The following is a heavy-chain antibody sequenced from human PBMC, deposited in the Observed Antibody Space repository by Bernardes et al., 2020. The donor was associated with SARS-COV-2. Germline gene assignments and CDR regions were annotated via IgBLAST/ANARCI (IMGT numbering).Heavy chain of an antibody. CDR3: ASRGLEPGPGAYLQY. J-gene: IGHJ1*01. V-gene: IGHV3-33*01. CDR2: IWYDGSKK. CDR1: GFIFSNYG. D-gene: IGHD1-1*01. Sequence: GGSLRLSCAASGFIFSNYGMHWVRQAPGKGLEWVADIWYDGSKKYYADSVKGRFTISRDNSKNTMYLQMNSLSAEDTAVYYCASRGLEPGPGAYLQYWGQGTLVTVSS.